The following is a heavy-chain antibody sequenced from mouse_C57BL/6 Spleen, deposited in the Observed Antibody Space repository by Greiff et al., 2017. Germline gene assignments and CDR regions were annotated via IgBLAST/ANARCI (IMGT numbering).Heavy chain of an antibody. J-gene: IGHJ4*01. CDR1: GYTFTSYW. Sequence: QVQLQQPGAELVKPGASVKLSCKASGYTFTSYWMHWVKQRPGQGLEWIGMIHPNSGSTNYNEKFKSKATLTVDKSSSTAYMQLSSLTSEDSAVYYCARSPSPSSGSCYFAMDYWGPGTSVTVSS. D-gene: IGHD1-1*01. CDR3: ARSPSPSSGSCYFAMDY. V-gene: IGHV1-64*01. CDR2: IHPNSGST.